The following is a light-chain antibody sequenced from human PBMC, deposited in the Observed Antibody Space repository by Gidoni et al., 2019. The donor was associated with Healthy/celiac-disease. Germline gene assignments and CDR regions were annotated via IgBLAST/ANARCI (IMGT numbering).Light chain of an antibody. V-gene: IGLV3-1*01. CDR1: KLGDKY. CDR3: QAWDSTEGV. Sequence: SYELTQPPSVSVSPGQTASITCSGDKLGDKYACWYQQKPGQSPVLVIYQDSKRPSGIPERFSGSTSGNTATLTISGTQAMDEADYYCQAWDSTEGVFGGGTKLTVL. J-gene: IGLJ2*01. CDR2: QDS.